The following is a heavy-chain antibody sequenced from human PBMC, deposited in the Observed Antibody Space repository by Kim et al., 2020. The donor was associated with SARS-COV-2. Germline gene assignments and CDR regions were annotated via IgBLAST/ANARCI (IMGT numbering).Heavy chain of an antibody. V-gene: IGHV4-39*01. J-gene: IGHJ5*02. Sequence: SETLSLTCSVSGGSIFATSYYWAWIRQPPGKGLECIGYVYYTGKTYYNPSLESRVTISVDTSNNQFSLRLTSVTAADTAVYFCARLWQWGSQLPNSFDHWGLGTLVTVSS. CDR2: VYYTGKT. D-gene: IGHD2-2*01. CDR3: ARLWQWGSQLPNSFDH. CDR1: GGSIFATSYY.